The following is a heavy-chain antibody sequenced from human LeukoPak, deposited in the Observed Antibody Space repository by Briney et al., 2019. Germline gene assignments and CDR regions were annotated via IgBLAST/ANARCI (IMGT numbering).Heavy chain of an antibody. CDR1: GFSLSTSGVG. V-gene: IGHV2-5*02. Sequence: SGPTLVKPTQTLTLTCTFSGFSLSTSGVGVGWIRQPPGKALEWLALIYWDDDKRYSPSLKSRLTITKDTSKNQVVLTMTNMDPVDTATYYCAHTTAVRGVLAANFHYWGQGTLVTVSS. CDR3: AHTTAVRGVLAANFHY. D-gene: IGHD3-10*01. J-gene: IGHJ4*02. CDR2: IYWDDDK.